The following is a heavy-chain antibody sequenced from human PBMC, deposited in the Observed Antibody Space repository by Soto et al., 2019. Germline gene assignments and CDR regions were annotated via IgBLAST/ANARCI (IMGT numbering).Heavy chain of an antibody. J-gene: IGHJ4*02. CDR2: INHSGST. Sequence: ETLSLTCAVYGGSFSGYYWSWIRQPPGKGLEWIGEINHSGSTNYNPSLKSRVTISVDTSKNQFSLKLSSVTAADTAVYYCARSIQLYSPSIDYWGQGTLVTVSS. CDR3: ARSIQLYSPSIDY. CDR1: GGSFSGYY. D-gene: IGHD5-18*01. V-gene: IGHV4-34*01.